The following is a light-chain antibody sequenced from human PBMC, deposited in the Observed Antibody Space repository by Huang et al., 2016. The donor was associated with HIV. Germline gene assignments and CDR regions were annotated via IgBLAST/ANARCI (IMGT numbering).Light chain of an antibody. CDR1: QSVSSN. CDR3: HQYSDWPL. CDR2: SAS. J-gene: IGKJ4*01. Sequence: EIVMTQSPATLSVSAGETATLSCRASQSVSSNLAWYQQKPGQAPRLLIYSASTRATDIPDRFSGSGSGTEFTLTISSLQSEDIAVYYCHQYSDWPLFGGGTKVE. V-gene: IGKV3-15*01.